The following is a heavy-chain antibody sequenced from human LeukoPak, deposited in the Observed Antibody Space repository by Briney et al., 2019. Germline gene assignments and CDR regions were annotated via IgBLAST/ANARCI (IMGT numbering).Heavy chain of an antibody. Sequence: GGSLRLSCAASGFTVSSNYMSWVRQAPGKGLEWVSVIYSGGSTYYADSVKGRFTISRDNSKNTLYLQMISLRAEDTAVYYCARDHGDSSGYYSLYYFDYWGQGTLVTVSS. J-gene: IGHJ4*02. D-gene: IGHD3-22*01. CDR3: ARDHGDSSGYYSLYYFDY. CDR1: GFTVSSNY. V-gene: IGHV3-66*02. CDR2: IYSGGST.